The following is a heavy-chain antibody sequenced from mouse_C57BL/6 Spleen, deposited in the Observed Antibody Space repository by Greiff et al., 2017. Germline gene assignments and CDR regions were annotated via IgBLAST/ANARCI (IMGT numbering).Heavy chain of an antibody. CDR1: GFTFSDYY. J-gene: IGHJ4*01. Sequence: EVMLVESGGGLVQPGGSLKLSCAASGFTFSDYYMYWVRQTPEKRLEWVAYISNGGGSTYYPDTVKGRFTISRDNAKNTLYLQMSRLKSEDTAMYYCARYDGYYFYAMDYWGQGTSGTVSS. CDR2: ISNGGGST. CDR3: ARYDGYYFYAMDY. V-gene: IGHV5-12*01. D-gene: IGHD2-3*01.